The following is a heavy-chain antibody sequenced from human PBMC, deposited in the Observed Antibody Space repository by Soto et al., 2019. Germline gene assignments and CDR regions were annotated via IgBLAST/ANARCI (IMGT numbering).Heavy chain of an antibody. CDR2: IFYSGST. CDR3: ARGDCSGGICYYFDY. D-gene: IGHD2-15*01. CDR1: GGSISRGGYF. Sequence: SETLSLTCAVSGGSISRGGYFWSWIRKHPGKGLEWIGFIFYSGSTFYNPSLKSPVTISVDTSKNQFSLKLTSVTAADTAVYYCARGDCSGGICYYFDYWGQGTLVTVSS. J-gene: IGHJ4*02. V-gene: IGHV4-31*11.